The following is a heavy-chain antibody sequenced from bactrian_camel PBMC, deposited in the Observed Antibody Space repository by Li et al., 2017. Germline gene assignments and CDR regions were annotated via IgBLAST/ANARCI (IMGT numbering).Heavy chain of an antibody. J-gene: IGHJ4*01. V-gene: IGHV3S42*01. CDR2: ISIDGSIA. Sequence: LVESGGGSVQAGGSLTLSCQASGFTFSEYPMSWVRQVPGEGLEWVASISIDGSIASYNNPVKGRFTISTDNAKKTLYLQMNSLKPEDTAIYYCAAGAWTYELTVSAYPYWGQGTQVTVS. CDR3: AAGAWTYELTVSAYPY. CDR1: GFTFSEYP. D-gene: IGHD1*01.